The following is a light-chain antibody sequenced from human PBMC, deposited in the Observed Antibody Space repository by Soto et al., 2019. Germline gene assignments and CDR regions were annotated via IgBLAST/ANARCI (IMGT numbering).Light chain of an antibody. CDR1: QSVSSY. CDR2: DAS. Sequence: EIVLTQSPATLSLSPGERATLSCRASQSVSSYLAWYRQKPGQAPRLLIYDASNRAAGIPARFSGSGSGTDFTLTISSLEPEDFAVYYCQQRGNWPLTCGGGTRVDIK. J-gene: IGKJ4*01. V-gene: IGKV3-11*01. CDR3: QQRGNWPLT.